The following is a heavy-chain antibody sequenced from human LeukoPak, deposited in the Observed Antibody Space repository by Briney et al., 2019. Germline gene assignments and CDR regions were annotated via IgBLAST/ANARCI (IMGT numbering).Heavy chain of an antibody. Sequence: SETLSLTCTVSGGSISSYYWSWIRQPPGKGLEWIGYIYYSGSTNYNPSLKSRVTISVDTSKNQFSLKLSSVTAADTAVYYCARESGYGDPDYWGQGTLVTVSS. CDR3: ARESGYGDPDY. CDR1: GGSISSYY. D-gene: IGHD4-17*01. CDR2: IYYSGST. V-gene: IGHV4-59*01. J-gene: IGHJ4*02.